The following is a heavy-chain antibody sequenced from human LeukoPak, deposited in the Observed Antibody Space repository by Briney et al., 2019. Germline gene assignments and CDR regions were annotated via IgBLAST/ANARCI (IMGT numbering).Heavy chain of an antibody. D-gene: IGHD1-26*01. Sequence: VASVNVSCKASGYTFTGYFMHWVRQAPGQGLEWMGWINPNSGDTNYAQKFQGRVTMTRDTSISTAYMELSRLRSDDTAVYYCARYRGSYSGDYWGQGTLVTVSS. V-gene: IGHV1-2*02. J-gene: IGHJ4*02. CDR3: ARYRGSYSGDY. CDR2: INPNSGDT. CDR1: GYTFTGYF.